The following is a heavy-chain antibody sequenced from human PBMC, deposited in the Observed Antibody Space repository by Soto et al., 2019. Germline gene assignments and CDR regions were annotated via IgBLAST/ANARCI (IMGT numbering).Heavy chain of an antibody. CDR2: IYYSGST. J-gene: IGHJ5*02. Sequence: LSLTCTVSGGSISSYYWSWIRQPPGKGLEWIGYIYYSGSTNYNPSLKSRVTISVDTSKNQFSLKLSSVTAADTAVYYCARDVYGSGDNWFDPWGQGTLVTVSS. D-gene: IGHD3-10*01. V-gene: IGHV4-59*01. CDR3: ARDVYGSGDNWFDP. CDR1: GGSISSYY.